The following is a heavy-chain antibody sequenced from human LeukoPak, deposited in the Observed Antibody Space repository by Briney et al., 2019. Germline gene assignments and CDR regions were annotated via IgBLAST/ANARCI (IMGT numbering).Heavy chain of an antibody. CDR1: GGSISSYY. V-gene: IGHV4-59*01. Sequence: SETLSLTCTVSGGSISSYYWSWIRQPPGKGLEWSGYIYYSGSTNYNPSLKRRVTISVDTSKNHFSLKLSSVTAADTAVYYCARGLRTAAGIIDYWGQGTLVTVSS. J-gene: IGHJ4*02. D-gene: IGHD6-13*01. CDR2: IYYSGST. CDR3: ARGLRTAAGIIDY.